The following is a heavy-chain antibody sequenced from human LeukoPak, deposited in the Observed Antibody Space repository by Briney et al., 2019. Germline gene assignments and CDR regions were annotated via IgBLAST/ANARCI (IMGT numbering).Heavy chain of an antibody. CDR1: GFTFSDTW. D-gene: IGHD3-10*02. CDR2: IRSDGSDT. J-gene: IGHJ6*04. CDR3: AELGITMIGGV. V-gene: IGHV3-74*01. Sequence: GGSLRLSWAASGFTFSDTWMHWVRQAPGEGPGWVSRIRSDGSDTRYAESVKGRFTISRDNAKNSLYLQMNSLRADDTAVYYCAELGITMIGGVWGKGTTVTISS.